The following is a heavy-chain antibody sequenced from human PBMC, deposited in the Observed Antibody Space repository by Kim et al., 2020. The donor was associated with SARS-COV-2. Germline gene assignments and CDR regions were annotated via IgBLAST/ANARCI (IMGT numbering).Heavy chain of an antibody. D-gene: IGHD3-22*01. Sequence: QSLKRRVTISVDTSKNQFSMKLSSVTAADTAVYYCSSFPLYDSSGYSDYWGQGTLVTVSS. CDR3: SSFPLYDSSGYSDY. V-gene: IGHV4-39*07. J-gene: IGHJ4*02.